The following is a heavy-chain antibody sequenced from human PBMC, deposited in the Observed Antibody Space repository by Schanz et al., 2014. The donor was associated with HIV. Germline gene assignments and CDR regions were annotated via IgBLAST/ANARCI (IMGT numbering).Heavy chain of an antibody. D-gene: IGHD3-16*01. Sequence: EVQLVESGGGLVQPGRSLRLSCAASGFSFMRHTMNWVRQAPGKGLEWVSSISSSSGYIRYADSVRGRFTISRDNAKNSLYLQMNSLSVEDTAVYYCANSDRITFGGAIDCWGQGTLVTVSS. J-gene: IGHJ4*02. CDR2: ISSSSGYI. CDR3: ANSDRITFGGAIDC. V-gene: IGHV3-21*01. CDR1: GFSFMRHT.